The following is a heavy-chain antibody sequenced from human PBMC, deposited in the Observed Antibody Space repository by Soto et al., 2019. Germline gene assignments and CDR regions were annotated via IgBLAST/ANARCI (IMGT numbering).Heavy chain of an antibody. D-gene: IGHD4-17*01. CDR1: GYTFANYG. Sequence: ASVKVSCKASGYTFANYGISWLRQAPGQGLERMGWISAYNGNTNYAQKFQGRVTMTTHTSTSTAYMELRSLRSDDTAVYFCARDLSEVAYRDNPTFHYWGQGTLVTVSS. CDR2: ISAYNGNT. CDR3: ARDLSEVAYRDNPTFHY. V-gene: IGHV1-18*01. J-gene: IGHJ4*02.